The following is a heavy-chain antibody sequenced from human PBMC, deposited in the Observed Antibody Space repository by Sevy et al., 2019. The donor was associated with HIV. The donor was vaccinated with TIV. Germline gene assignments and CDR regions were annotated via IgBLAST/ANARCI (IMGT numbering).Heavy chain of an antibody. Sequence: GGSLRLSCAASGFTFSSYAMSWVRQAPGKGLEWVSAISGSGGSTYYADSVKGRFTISSDNSKNTLYLQMNSLRAEDTAVYYCAKVKRVGMDYYYGMDVWGQGTTVTVSS. J-gene: IGHJ6*02. CDR3: AKVKRVGMDYYYGMDV. CDR1: GFTFSSYA. V-gene: IGHV3-23*01. CDR2: ISGSGGST. D-gene: IGHD1-20*01.